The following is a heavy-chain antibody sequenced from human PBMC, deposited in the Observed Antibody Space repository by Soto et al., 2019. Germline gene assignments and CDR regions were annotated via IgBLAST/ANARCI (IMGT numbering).Heavy chain of an antibody. D-gene: IGHD2-21*01. J-gene: IGHJ4*02. CDR1: GGSISSGDYY. V-gene: IGHV4-30-4*01. CDR3: ARGGIVVGFDY. Sequence: SETLSLTCTVSGGSISSGDYYWSWIRQPPGKGLEWIGYIYYSGSTYYNPSLKSRVTISVDTSKNQFSLKLSSVTAADTAVYYCARGGIVVGFDYWGQGTLVTVSS. CDR2: IYYSGST.